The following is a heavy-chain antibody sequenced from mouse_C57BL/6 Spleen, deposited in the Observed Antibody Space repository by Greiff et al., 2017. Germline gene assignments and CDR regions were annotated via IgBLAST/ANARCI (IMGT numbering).Heavy chain of an antibody. CDR2: IYPGDGDT. V-gene: IGHV1-80*01. J-gene: IGHJ1*03. CDR3: ARRYYGNYDWYFDV. CDR1: GYAFSSYW. D-gene: IGHD2-1*01. Sequence: QVQLQQSGAELVKPGASVKISCKASGYAFSSYWMNWVKQRPGKGLEWIGQIYPGDGDTNYNGKFKGKATLTADKSSSTAYMQLSSLTSEDSAVXFCARRYYGNYDWYFDVWGTGTTVTVSS.